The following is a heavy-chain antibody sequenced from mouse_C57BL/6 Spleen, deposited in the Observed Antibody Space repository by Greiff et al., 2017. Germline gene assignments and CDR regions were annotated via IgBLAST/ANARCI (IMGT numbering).Heavy chain of an antibody. Sequence: DVKLVESGGDLVKPGGSLKLSCAASGFTFSSYGMSWVRQTPDKRLEWVATISSGGSYTYYPDSVKGRFTISRDNAKNTPYLQMSSLKSEDTAMYYCAREDYYGSSYDGMDYWGQGTSVTVSS. CDR1: GFTFSSYG. D-gene: IGHD1-1*01. CDR3: AREDYYGSSYDGMDY. J-gene: IGHJ4*01. V-gene: IGHV5-6*02. CDR2: ISSGGSYT.